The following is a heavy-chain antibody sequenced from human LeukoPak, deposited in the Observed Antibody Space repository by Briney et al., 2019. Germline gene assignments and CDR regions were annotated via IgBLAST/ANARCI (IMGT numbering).Heavy chain of an antibody. CDR3: ARLYSSTWENYFDY. CDR1: GFTFSSYG. J-gene: IGHJ4*02. D-gene: IGHD6-13*01. CDR2: ISYDGSNK. Sequence: GGSLRLSCAASGFTFSSYGMHWVRQAPGKGLEWVAVISYDGSNKYYADSVKGRFTISRDNSKNTLYVQMNSLRAEDTAVYYCARLYSSTWENYFDYWGQGTLVTVSS. V-gene: IGHV3-30*03.